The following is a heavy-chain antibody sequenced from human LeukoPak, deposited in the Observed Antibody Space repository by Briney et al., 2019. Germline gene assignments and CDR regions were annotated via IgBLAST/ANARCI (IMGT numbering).Heavy chain of an antibody. J-gene: IGHJ5*02. CDR2: ISYDGSNK. CDR3: ARGGQGFDP. D-gene: IGHD3-16*01. Sequence: GGSLRLSCAASGFTFGSYAMHWVRQAPGKGLEWVAVISYDGSNKYYADSVKGRFTISRDNSKNTLYLQMNSLRAEDTAVYYCARGGQGFDPWGQGTLVTVSS. CDR1: GFTFGSYA. V-gene: IGHV3-30*04.